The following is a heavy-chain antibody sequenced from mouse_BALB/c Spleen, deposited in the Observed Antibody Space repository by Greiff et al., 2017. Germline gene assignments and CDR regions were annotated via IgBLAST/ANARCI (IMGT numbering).Heavy chain of an antibody. Sequence: EVHLVESGGGLVKPGGSLKLSCAASGFAFSSYDMSWVRQTPEKRLEWVAYISSGGGSTYYPDTVKGRFTISRDNAKNTLYLQMSSLKSEDTAMYYCARQEITRAWFAYWGQGTLVTVSA. D-gene: IGHD2-4*01. CDR2: ISSGGGST. J-gene: IGHJ3*01. CDR1: GFAFSSYD. CDR3: ARQEITRAWFAY. V-gene: IGHV5-12-1*01.